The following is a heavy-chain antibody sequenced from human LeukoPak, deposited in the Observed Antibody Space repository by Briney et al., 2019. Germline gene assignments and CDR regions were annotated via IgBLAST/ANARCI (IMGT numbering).Heavy chain of an antibody. D-gene: IGHD1-26*01. CDR1: GFTFSSYW. J-gene: IGHJ6*02. CDR2: IKQDGSEK. CDR3: ARAGLEWELPVGMDV. Sequence: GGSLRLSCAASGFTFSSYWMSWVRQAPGKGLEWVANIKQDGSEKYYVDSVKGRFTISRDNAKNSLYLQMNSLRAEDTAVYYCARAGLEWELPVGMDVWGQGTTVTVSS. V-gene: IGHV3-7*01.